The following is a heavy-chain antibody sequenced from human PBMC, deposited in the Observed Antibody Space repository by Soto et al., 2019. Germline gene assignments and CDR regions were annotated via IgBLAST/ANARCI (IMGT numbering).Heavy chain of an antibody. J-gene: IGHJ6*03. CDR2: INHSGST. CDR1: GGSFSGYY. V-gene: IGHV4-34*01. Sequence: SETLSLTCAVYGGSFSGYYWSWIRQPPGKGLEWIGEINHSGSTNYNPSLKSRVTISVDTSKNQFSLKLSSVTAADTAVYYCARGSDYGDYGGDYYYYMDVCGKGTTVTVSS. D-gene: IGHD4-17*01. CDR3: ARGSDYGDYGGDYYYYMDV.